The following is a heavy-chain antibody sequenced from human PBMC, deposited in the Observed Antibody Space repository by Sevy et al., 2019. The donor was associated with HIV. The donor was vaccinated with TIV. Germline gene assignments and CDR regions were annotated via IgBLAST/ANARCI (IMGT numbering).Heavy chain of an antibody. D-gene: IGHD2-15*01. Sequence: GGSLRLSCAASGFTFSSYAMSWVRQAPGKGLEWVSAISGSGGSTYYADSVKGRFTISRDNSKNTLYLQMNSLRAEDTAVYYCAKAMRVVVAATPASFEPWGQGTLVTVSS. CDR3: AKAMRVVVAATPASFEP. J-gene: IGHJ5*02. V-gene: IGHV3-23*01. CDR2: ISGSGGST. CDR1: GFTFSSYA.